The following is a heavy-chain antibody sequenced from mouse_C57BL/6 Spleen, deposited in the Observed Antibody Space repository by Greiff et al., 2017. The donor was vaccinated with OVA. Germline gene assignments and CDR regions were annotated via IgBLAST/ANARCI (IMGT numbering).Heavy chain of an antibody. CDR2: ISDGGSYT. D-gene: IGHD1-1*01. CDR3: AREGVSTVVASYFFDY. Sequence: EVKLVESGGGLVKPGGSLKLSCAASGFTFSSYAMSWVRQTPEKRLEWVATISDGGSYTYYPDNVKGRFTISRDNAKNNLYLQMSHLKSEDTAMYYCAREGVSTVVASYFFDYWGQGTTLTVSS. J-gene: IGHJ2*01. CDR1: GFTFSSYA. V-gene: IGHV5-4*01.